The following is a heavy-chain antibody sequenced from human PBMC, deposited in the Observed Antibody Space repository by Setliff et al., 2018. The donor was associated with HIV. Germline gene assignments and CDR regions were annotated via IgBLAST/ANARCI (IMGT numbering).Heavy chain of an antibody. CDR2: IRSKAYGGAT. V-gene: IGHV3-49*04. J-gene: IGHJ4*02. D-gene: IGHD3-3*01. CDR1: GFTFGDYA. CDR3: TTRTNFWSGYYTGN. Sequence: PGGSLRLSCTAAGFTFGDYAMSWVRQAPGKGLEWGGFIRSKAYGGATKYAASVKGRFTISRDDSKNTLYLQMNSLKTEDTAVYYCTTRTNFWSGYYTGNSGQGTLVTVSS.